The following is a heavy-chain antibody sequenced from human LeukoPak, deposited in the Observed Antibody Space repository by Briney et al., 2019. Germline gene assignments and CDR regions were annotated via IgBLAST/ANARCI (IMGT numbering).Heavy chain of an antibody. J-gene: IGHJ3*02. CDR2: ISSSGSTI. V-gene: IGHV3-48*03. D-gene: IGHD2-21*02. CDR1: GFTFSSYE. Sequence: ETGGSLRLSCAASGFTFSSYEMNWVRQAPGKGLEWDSYISSSGSTIYYADSVKGRFTISRDNAKNSLYLQMNSLRAEDTAVYYCARESVVTAIHDAFDIWGQGTMVTVSS. CDR3: ARESVVTAIHDAFDI.